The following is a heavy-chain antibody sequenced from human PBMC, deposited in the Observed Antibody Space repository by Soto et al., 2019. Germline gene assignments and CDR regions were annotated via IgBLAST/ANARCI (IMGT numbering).Heavy chain of an antibody. CDR3: ARGGAMGVDY. CDR1: GFTFNTHW. V-gene: IGHV3-74*01. CDR2: IYFNGITK. D-gene: IGHD1-26*01. Sequence: LSLSCTASGFTFNTHWMHWVGQAPGKGLVWVSRIYFNGITKNDADSVKGRLTVSRDNAKNTVYLHVNTLRDEDTAVYYCARGGAMGVDYWGQGTLVTVSS. J-gene: IGHJ4*02.